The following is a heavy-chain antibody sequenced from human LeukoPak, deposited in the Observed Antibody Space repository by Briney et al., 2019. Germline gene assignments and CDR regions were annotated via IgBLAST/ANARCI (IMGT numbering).Heavy chain of an antibody. CDR1: GYTFTSYG. D-gene: IGHD6-19*01. CDR2: ISAYNGNT. Sequence: ASVKVSCKASGYTFTSYGISWVRQAPGQGLEWMGWISAYNGNTNYAQKLQGRVTITTDTSTSTAYMELRSLRSDDTAVYYCARVQAGYSSGWYLYYYYYYMDVWGKGTTVTVSS. CDR3: ARVQAGYSSGWYLYYYYYYMDV. V-gene: IGHV1-18*01. J-gene: IGHJ6*03.